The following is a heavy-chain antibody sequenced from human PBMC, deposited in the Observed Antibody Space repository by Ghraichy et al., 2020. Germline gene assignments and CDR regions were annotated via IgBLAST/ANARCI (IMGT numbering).Heavy chain of an antibody. D-gene: IGHD3-22*01. CDR2: IIPIHGRS. J-gene: IGHJ4*02. Sequence: SVKVSCKASGGIFSSYAFSWVRQAPGQGLEWMRRIIPIHGRSNYAQKFQGRVTITADKSTSTTYMEMSSLRSEDTAVYYCARDVYYYDSSGYPSSGYFDYWGQGTLVTVSS. V-gene: IGHV1-69*04. CDR3: ARDVYYYDSSGYPSSGYFDY. CDR1: GGIFSSYA.